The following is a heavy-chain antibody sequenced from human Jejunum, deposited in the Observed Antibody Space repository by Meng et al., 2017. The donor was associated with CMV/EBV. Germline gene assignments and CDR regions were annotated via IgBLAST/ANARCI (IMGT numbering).Heavy chain of an antibody. J-gene: IGHJ4*02. CDR2: IFHSGTT. CDR1: GYSISSGYY. V-gene: IGHV4-38-2*02. D-gene: IGHD4-11*01. CDR3: VRESGLQEREHFFDN. Sequence: GYSISSGYYWGWMRPTPGRGLEWIGSIFHSGTTYYEPSLKSRVTVSVDTSKNQFSLKLTSVTAADTAVYYCVRESGLQEREHFFDNWGQGTLVTVSS.